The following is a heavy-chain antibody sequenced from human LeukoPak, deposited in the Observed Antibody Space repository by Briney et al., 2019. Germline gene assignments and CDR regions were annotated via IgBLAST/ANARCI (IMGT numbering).Heavy chain of an antibody. CDR3: ARVKPNYYDSSAYGTFDI. CDR1: GYTFTSYY. CDR2: INPSGGST. Sequence: ASVKVSCKASGYTFTSYYMHWVRQAPGQGLEWMGIINPSGGSTSYAQKFQGRVTMTRDTSTSTVYMELSSLRSEDTAVYYCARVKPNYYDSSAYGTFDIWGQGTMVPVSS. V-gene: IGHV1-46*01. D-gene: IGHD3-22*01. J-gene: IGHJ3*02.